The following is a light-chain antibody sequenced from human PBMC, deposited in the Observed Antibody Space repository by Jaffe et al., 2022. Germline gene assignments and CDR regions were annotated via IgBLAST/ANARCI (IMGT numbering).Light chain of an antibody. J-gene: IGKJ1*01. CDR3: HQYSRSPRT. Sequence: EIVLTQSPGTVSLSPGERATLSCRASQSVSSSYLAWYQQKPGQAPRLLIYGASSRATGIPDRFSGSGSGTDFTLTITRLEPEDFAVYYCHQYSRSPRTFGQGTKVEIK. V-gene: IGKV3-20*01. CDR2: GAS. CDR1: QSVSSSY.